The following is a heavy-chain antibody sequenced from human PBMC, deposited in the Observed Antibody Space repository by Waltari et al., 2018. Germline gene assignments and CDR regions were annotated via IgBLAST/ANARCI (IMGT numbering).Heavy chain of an antibody. CDR3: ARHGTRITMTSSFHY. CDR2: IYHSGST. D-gene: IGHD3-3*01. CDR1: GYSLSRGSY. J-gene: IGHJ4*02. Sequence: QVQLPESGPGLVKPSETLSLPCAVSGYSLSRGSYWGWIRQPPGKGLERIGSIYHSGSTSYNPSLKSRVTMSIDTSRNQFSLKLPSVTAADTAVYYCARHGTRITMTSSFHYWGQGTLVTVSS. V-gene: IGHV4-38-2*01.